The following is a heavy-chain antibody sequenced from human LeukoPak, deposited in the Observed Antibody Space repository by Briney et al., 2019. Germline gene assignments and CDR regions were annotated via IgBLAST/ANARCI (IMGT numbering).Heavy chain of an antibody. D-gene: IGHD3-3*01. V-gene: IGHV4-38-2*02. Sequence: SETLSLTCTVSGYSISSGYYWGWIRQPPGKGLEWIGSIYHSGSTYYNPSLKSRVTISVDTSKNPFSLKLSSVTAADTAVYYCASLEWLTRYDYWGQGTLVTVSS. J-gene: IGHJ4*02. CDR3: ASLEWLTRYDY. CDR2: IYHSGST. CDR1: GYSISSGYY.